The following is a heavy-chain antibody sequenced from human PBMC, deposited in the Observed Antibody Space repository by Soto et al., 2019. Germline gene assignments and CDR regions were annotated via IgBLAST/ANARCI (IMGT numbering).Heavy chain of an antibody. V-gene: IGHV3-73*01. J-gene: IGHJ4*02. CDR3: TRHYNDYVWGSYRYSQPFDYFDY. CDR2: IRSKASSYAT. D-gene: IGHD3-16*02. Sequence: GGSLRLSCAASGFTFSGSAMHWVRQASGKGLEWVGRIRSKASSYATAYAASVKGRFTISRDDSKNTAYLQMNSLKTEDTAVYYCTRHYNDYVWGSYRYSQPFDYFDYWGQGTLVTVSS. CDR1: GFTFSGSA.